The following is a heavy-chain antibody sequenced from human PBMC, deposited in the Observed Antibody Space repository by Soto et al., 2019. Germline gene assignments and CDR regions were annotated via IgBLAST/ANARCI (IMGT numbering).Heavy chain of an antibody. CDR2: IYYSGST. CDR1: GGSISSYY. CDR3: ARSPPYDFWSGYYSSYYYYGMDV. V-gene: IGHV4-59*01. J-gene: IGHJ6*02. Sequence: SEALFLPCTDSGGSISSYYWGWVRQRRGKGLEWIVYIYYSGSTNYNPSLKSRVTISVDTSKNQFSLKLSSVTAADTAVYYCARSPPYDFWSGYYSSYYYYGMDVWGQGTTVTVSS. D-gene: IGHD3-3*01.